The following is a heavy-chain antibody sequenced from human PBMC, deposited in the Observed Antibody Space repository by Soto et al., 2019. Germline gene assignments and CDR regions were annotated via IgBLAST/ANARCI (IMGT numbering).Heavy chain of an antibody. CDR3: ARGSGFWSGYYPDRYYYYYMDV. CDR1: GFTVSDNY. D-gene: IGHD3-3*01. Sequence: GSLRLSCAASGFTVSDNYMNWVRQAPGKGLEWVSVIYSGGTTYYADSVKGRFTISRDNSRNTLFLQMNSLRAEDTAVYYCARGSGFWSGYYPDRYYYYYMDVWGKGTTVTSP. J-gene: IGHJ6*03. V-gene: IGHV3-66*01. CDR2: IYSGGTT.